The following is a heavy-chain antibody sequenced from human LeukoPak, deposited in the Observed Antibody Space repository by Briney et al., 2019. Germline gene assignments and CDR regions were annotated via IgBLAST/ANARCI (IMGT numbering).Heavy chain of an antibody. CDR1: GGSISSYY. D-gene: IGHD3-9*01. V-gene: IGHV4-59*01. Sequence: SETLSLTCTVSGGSISSYYWSWVRQPPGKGLEWIGYINYSGSSDYNPSLKSRVSFSVDTSKDQFSPRLSSVTAADTAVYYCGRRTYYDTLTGYNYWYFDLWGRGTLVTVSS. CDR3: GRRTYYDTLTGYNYWYFDL. J-gene: IGHJ2*01. CDR2: INYSGSS.